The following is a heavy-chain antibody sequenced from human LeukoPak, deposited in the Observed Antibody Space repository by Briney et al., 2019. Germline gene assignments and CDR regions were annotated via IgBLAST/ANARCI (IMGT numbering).Heavy chain of an antibody. Sequence: ASVKVSCKASGYTFTTYAMHWVRQAPGQRLEWMAWINVDSGNTKYSREFQGRVTITRDTSASTAYMELSSLRSEDMAVYYCAVGDYYYDTRFDYWGQGTLVTVSS. D-gene: IGHD3-22*01. J-gene: IGHJ4*02. V-gene: IGHV1-3*03. CDR1: GYTFTTYA. CDR2: INVDSGNT. CDR3: AVGDYYYDTRFDY.